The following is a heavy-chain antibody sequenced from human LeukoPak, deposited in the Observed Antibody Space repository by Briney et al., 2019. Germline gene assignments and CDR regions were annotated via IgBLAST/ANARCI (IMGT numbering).Heavy chain of an antibody. D-gene: IGHD4/OR15-4a*01. V-gene: IGHV3-30*02. J-gene: IGHJ4*02. Sequence: PGGSLRLSCAASGFTFSTYGMHWVRQAPGEGLEWVAFIRYDGSNKNYADSVKGRFTISRDNSKNTLYLQMNSLRAEDTAVYYCARRAGAYSHPYDYWGQGTLVTVSS. CDR3: ARRAGAYSHPYDY. CDR2: IRYDGSNK. CDR1: GFTFSTYG.